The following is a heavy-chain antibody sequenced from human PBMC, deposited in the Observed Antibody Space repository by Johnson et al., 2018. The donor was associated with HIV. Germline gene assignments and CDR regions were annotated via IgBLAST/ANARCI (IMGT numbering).Heavy chain of an antibody. CDR3: ARYSDSSSWYSEFDI. CDR1: GFTFSSYA. J-gene: IGHJ3*02. V-gene: IGHV3-30-3*01. CDR2: ISYDGSNK. Sequence: QVQLVESGGGVVQPGRSLRLSCAASGFTFSSYAMHWVRQAPGKGLEWVAVISYDGSNKYYADSVKGRFTISRDNSKNTLYLQMNSLRAEDTAVYYCARYSDSSSWYSEFDIWGQGTMVTVSS. D-gene: IGHD6-13*01.